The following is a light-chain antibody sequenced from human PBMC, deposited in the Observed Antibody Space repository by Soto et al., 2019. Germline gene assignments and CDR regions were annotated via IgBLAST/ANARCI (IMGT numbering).Light chain of an antibody. CDR2: ETS. V-gene: IGKV1-5*03. CDR1: QSISGW. J-gene: IGKJ4*01. CDR3: QQYSAYPLT. Sequence: IQMTQSPSTLSASLGDRVTITCRASQSISGWLAWYQQKPGKAPKLQIYETSNLQSGVPSSFSGSGSATDFTLTISGLQPDDFATYYCQQYSAYPLTVGGGTKVEI.